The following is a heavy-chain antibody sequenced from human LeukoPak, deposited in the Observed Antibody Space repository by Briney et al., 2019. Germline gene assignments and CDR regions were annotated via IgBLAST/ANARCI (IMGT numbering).Heavy chain of an antibody. CDR1: GGSISNSSYY. Sequence: PSETLSLTCAVSGGSISNSSYYWGWIRQPPGKGLEWIGSIYYSGSTYYNPSLKSRVTISVDTSKNQFSLKLSSVTAADTAVYYCARDLGDAMVRGVPHFDYWGQGTLVTVSS. V-gene: IGHV4-39*07. D-gene: IGHD3-10*01. CDR2: IYYSGST. CDR3: ARDLGDAMVRGVPHFDY. J-gene: IGHJ4*02.